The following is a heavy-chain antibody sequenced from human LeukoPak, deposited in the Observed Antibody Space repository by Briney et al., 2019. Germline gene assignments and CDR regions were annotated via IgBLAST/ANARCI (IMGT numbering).Heavy chain of an antibody. Sequence: GGSLRLSCAASGFTVSSNYMSWVRQAPGKGLEWVSVIYSGGSTYYADSVKGRFTISRDNSKNTLYLQMNSLRAEDTAVYYCAKSYSSGWSLGWFDPWGQGTLVTVSS. J-gene: IGHJ5*02. CDR2: IYSGGST. D-gene: IGHD6-19*01. V-gene: IGHV3-53*01. CDR1: GFTVSSNY. CDR3: AKSYSSGWSLGWFDP.